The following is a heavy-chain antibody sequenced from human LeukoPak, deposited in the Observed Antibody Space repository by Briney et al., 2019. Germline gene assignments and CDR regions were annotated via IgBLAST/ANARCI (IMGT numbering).Heavy chain of an antibody. CDR3: ARGPFGGVIVKLDY. CDR2: ISSSSSYI. D-gene: IGHD3-16*02. V-gene: IGHV3-21*01. J-gene: IGHJ4*02. Sequence: GGSLRLSCAASGFTFSSHSMNWVRQAPGKGLEWVSSISSSSSYIYYADSVEGRFTISRDNAKNSLYLQMNSQRAEDTAMYYCARGPFGGVIVKLDYWGQGTLVTVSS. CDR1: GFTFSSHS.